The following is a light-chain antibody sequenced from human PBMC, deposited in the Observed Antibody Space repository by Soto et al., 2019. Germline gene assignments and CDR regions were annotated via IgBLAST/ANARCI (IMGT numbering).Light chain of an antibody. CDR1: KSLLHSNGYYY. CDR2: LAS. CDR3: MQALQTRT. V-gene: IGKV2-28*01. J-gene: IGKJ1*01. Sequence: DLVMLQSPLSLPVTPGEPASISCRSSKSLLHSNGYYYLDWYLQKPGQSPQXLIDLASNRASGAPDRFSGSGSGTDFTLKISRVEAEDVGVYYRMQALQTRTFGQGTKVDIK.